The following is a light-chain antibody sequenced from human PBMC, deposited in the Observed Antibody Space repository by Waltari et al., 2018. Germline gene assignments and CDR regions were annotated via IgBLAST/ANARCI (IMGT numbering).Light chain of an antibody. J-gene: IGKJ1*01. CDR1: QSLLHSNGYNY. CDR2: LGS. Sequence: PVTPGEPASISCRSSQSLLHSNGYNYLDWYLQKPGQSPQLLIYLGSNRASGVPDRFSGSGSGTDFTLKISRVEAEDVGVYYCMQSLQALWTFGQGTKVE. CDR3: MQSLQALWT. V-gene: IGKV2-28*01.